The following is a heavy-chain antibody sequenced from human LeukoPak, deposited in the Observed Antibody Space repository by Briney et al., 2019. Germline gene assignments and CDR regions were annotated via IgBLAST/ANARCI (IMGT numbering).Heavy chain of an antibody. V-gene: IGHV3-30*03. CDR1: GFTFSSYG. Sequence: GRSLRLSCAASGFTFSSYGMHWVRQAPGKGLEWVAIISYDGSNKYYADSVKGRFTISRDNAKNSLYLQMNSLRAEDTAVYYCARDYDILTGGVRLTSIDGMDVWGQGTTVTVSS. CDR3: ARDYDILTGGVRLTSIDGMDV. J-gene: IGHJ6*02. CDR2: ISYDGSNK. D-gene: IGHD3-9*01.